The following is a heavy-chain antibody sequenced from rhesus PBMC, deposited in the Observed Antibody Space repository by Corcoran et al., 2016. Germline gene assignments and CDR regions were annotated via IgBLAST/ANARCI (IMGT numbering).Heavy chain of an antibody. V-gene: IGHV4S19*01. D-gene: IGHD3-16*01. CDR3: ARDYSGSYYYF. Sequence: QVQLQESGPGLVKPSETLYLTCAVDGGSNRISNWWSVSRQPPGKGLEWTGYVSGSSCSTYYNPSLKSRVTISKDTSKNQFSLKLSSVTAADTAVYYCARDYSGSYYYFWGQGVLVTVSS. CDR1: GGSNRISNW. CDR2: VSGSSCST. J-gene: IGHJ4*01.